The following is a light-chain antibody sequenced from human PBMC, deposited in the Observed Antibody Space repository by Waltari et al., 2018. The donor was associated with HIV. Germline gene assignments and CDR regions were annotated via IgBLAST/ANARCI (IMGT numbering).Light chain of an antibody. J-gene: IGKJ5*01. CDR2: DES. CDR1: QDIRKF. V-gene: IGKV1-33*01. Sequence: DIEMTQSPSSLSASIGDRVTITCQASQDIRKFLNWYQQKPGKAPKVLIYDESNLESGVPSRFSGSGSGTDFTFAISGLQPEDIATYYCQQYDSFPITFGQGTRLEIK. CDR3: QQYDSFPIT.